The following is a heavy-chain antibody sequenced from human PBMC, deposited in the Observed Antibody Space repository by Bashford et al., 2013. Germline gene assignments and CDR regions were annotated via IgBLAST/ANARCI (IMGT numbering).Heavy chain of an antibody. J-gene: IGHJ4*02. CDR2: IIPILEIT. CDR3: ARSDYCSGNYCYFNRKFDY. D-gene: IGHD2-15*01. Sequence: VASVKVSCKASGGTFSRYAISWVRQAPGQGLEWMGRIIPILEITHYAQKFQGRVTITADKSTSTAYMELSSLRSEDTAVYFCARSDYCSGNYCYFNRKFDYWGQGTLVTVSS. V-gene: IGHV1-69*04. CDR1: GGTFSRYA.